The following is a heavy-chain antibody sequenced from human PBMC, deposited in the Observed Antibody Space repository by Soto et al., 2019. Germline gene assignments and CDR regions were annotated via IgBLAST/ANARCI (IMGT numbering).Heavy chain of an antibody. Sequence: QVQLVQSGAEVKKPGASVKVSCKASGYTFTGYYMHWVRQAPGPGLEWMGWINPNSGGTNYAQKFQGWVTMTRDTSISRDYMELSRQRSDDTAVYYCARDHVRQYGSGSDYKDNWFDPWGQGTLVTVSS. CDR2: INPNSGGT. J-gene: IGHJ5*02. CDR1: GYTFTGYY. D-gene: IGHD3-10*01. V-gene: IGHV1-2*04. CDR3: ARDHVRQYGSGSDYKDNWFDP.